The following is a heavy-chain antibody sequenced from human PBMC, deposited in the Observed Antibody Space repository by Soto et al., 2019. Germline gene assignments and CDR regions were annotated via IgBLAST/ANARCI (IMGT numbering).Heavy chain of an antibody. J-gene: IGHJ1*01. CDR2: IYYSGSP. CDR3: ARSSVAGAGYFQH. V-gene: IGHV4-31*03. Sequence: QVQLQESGPGLVKPSQTLSLTCTVSGGSVSGGVYYWNWIRQHPEKGLEWIGYIYYSGSPYYTPSLWSRVTISADPAKNQFSLKLSSVTVADTAVYYCARSSVAGAGYFQHWGQGTQVIVSS. D-gene: IGHD6-19*01. CDR1: GGSVSGGVYY.